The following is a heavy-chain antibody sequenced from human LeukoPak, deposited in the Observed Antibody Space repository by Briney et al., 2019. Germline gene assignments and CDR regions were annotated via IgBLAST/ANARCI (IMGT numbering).Heavy chain of an antibody. V-gene: IGHV4-61*01. CDR3: ARDRYALTFDY. Sequence: SETLSLTCTVSGGSGSSDSYYWSWIRQPPGKKLEWIGYIYNSGNTNYNPSLKSRVTMSVDTSRNQFSLKLSSVTAADTAVYYCARDRYALTFDYWGQGTLVTVSS. J-gene: IGHJ4*02. CDR2: IYNSGNT. CDR1: GGSGSSDSYY. D-gene: IGHD3-16*01.